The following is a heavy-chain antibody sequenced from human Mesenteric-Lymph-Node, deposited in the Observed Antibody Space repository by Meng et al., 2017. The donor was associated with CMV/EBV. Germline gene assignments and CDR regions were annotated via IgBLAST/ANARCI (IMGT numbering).Heavy chain of an antibody. V-gene: IGHV3-30*02. CDR1: GFTFSSYG. Sequence: GGSLRLSCAASGFTFSSYGMHWVRQAPGKGLEWVAFIRYDGSNKYYADSVKGRFTISRDNSKNTLYLQMSSLKTEDTAVYYCARQTDSCHDYWGQGTLVTVSS. CDR3: ARQTDSCHDY. J-gene: IGHJ4*02. CDR2: IRYDGSNK. D-gene: IGHD2-2*01.